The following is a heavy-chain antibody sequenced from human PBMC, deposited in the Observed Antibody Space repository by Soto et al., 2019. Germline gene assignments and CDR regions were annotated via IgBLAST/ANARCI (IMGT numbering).Heavy chain of an antibody. V-gene: IGHV4-34*01. D-gene: IGHD2-8*02. CDR2: INHSGST. Sequence: QVQLQQWGAGLLKPSETLSLTCAVYGGSFSGYYWTWIRQPPGTGREWIGEINHSGSTNYNPSPKXXVTISVDTPKNQFSLKLTSVTAADTAVYYCARDKITGLFDYWGQGTLVTVSS. CDR3: ARDKITGLFDY. CDR1: GGSFSGYY. J-gene: IGHJ4*02.